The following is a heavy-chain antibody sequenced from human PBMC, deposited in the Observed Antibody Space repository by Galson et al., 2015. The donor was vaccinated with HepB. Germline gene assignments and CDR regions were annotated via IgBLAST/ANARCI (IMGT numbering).Heavy chain of an antibody. J-gene: IGHJ6*02. CDR1: GFTFSSYW. D-gene: IGHD3-3*01. CDR2: INSDGSST. V-gene: IGHV3-74*01. CDR3: ARLPYYDFWSGYGGGMDV. Sequence: LRLSCAASGFTFSSYWMHWVRQAPGKGLVWVSRINSDGSSTSYADSVKGRFTISRDNAKNTLYLQMNSLRAEDTAVYYCARLPYYDFWSGYGGGMDVWGQGTTVTVSS.